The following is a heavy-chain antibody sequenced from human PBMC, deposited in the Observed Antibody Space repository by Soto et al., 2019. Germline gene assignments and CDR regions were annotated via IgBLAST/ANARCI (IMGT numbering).Heavy chain of an antibody. CDR1: GFTFSSYA. CDR2: ISGSGGST. J-gene: IGHJ1*01. V-gene: IGHV3-23*01. D-gene: IGHD4-17*01. CDR3: AKDWSAYGDYVEYFQH. Sequence: GGSLRLSCAASGFTFSSYAMSWVRQAPGKGLEWVSAISGSGGSTYYADSVKGRFTISRDNSKNTLYLQMNSLRAEDTAVYYCAKDWSAYGDYVEYFQHWGQGTLVTVSS.